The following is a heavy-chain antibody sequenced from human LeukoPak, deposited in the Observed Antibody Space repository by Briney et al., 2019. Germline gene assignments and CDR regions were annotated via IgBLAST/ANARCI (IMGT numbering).Heavy chain of an antibody. V-gene: IGHV3-23*01. Sequence: GGSLRLSCAASEFTFSSYGMSWVRQAPGKGLEWVSSISGSGGSTQYADSVQGRFAISRDNSKNTLYLQMNSLRAEDTAVYYCASRRGGGPDYWGQGTLVTVSS. D-gene: IGHD3-16*01. CDR2: ISGSGGST. J-gene: IGHJ4*02. CDR1: EFTFSSYG. CDR3: ASRRGGGPDY.